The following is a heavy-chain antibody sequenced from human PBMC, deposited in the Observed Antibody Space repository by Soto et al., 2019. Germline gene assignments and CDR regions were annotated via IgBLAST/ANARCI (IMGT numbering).Heavy chain of an antibody. CDR1: GGTFSSYA. D-gene: IGHD6-6*01. V-gene: IGHV1-69*13. Sequence: SVKVSFKASGGTFSSYAISWVRHAPGQGLEWMGGIIPIFGTANYAQKFQGRVTITADESTSTAYMELSSLRSEDTAVYYCARDREYRDGYKAAAWFDPWGQGTLVTVSS. CDR3: ARDREYRDGYKAAAWFDP. CDR2: IIPIFGTA. J-gene: IGHJ5*02.